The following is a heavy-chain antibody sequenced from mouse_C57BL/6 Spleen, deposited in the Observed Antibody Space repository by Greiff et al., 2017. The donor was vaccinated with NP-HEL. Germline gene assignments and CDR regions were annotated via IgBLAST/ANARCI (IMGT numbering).Heavy chain of an antibody. D-gene: IGHD1-1*01. CDR2: IDPENGDT. J-gene: IGHJ2*01. CDR1: GFNIKDDY. CDR3: TRLLRFPYYFDY. V-gene: IGHV14-4*01. Sequence: EVQLQQSGAELVRPGASVKLSCTASGFNIKDDYMHWVKQRPEQGLEWIGWIDPENGDTEYASKFQGKATITADTSSNTAYLQLSSLTSEDTAVYYCTRLLRFPYYFDYWGQGTTLTVSS.